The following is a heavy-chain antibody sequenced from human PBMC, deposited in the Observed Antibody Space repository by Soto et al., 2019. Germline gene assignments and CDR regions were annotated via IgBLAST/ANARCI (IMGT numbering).Heavy chain of an antibody. V-gene: IGHV1-3*01. CDR1: GHIFNRYV. Sequence: QVQLVQSGAEVKKPGASVKVSCKASGHIFNRYVMHWVRQAPGQRPEWMGWIDAGNGKTKYSEKFQGRVTITRDTSASTAYMDLTTLRSEDTAVYYCARGRGWYDYWGQGTQVIVSS. CDR3: ARGRGWYDY. CDR2: IDAGNGKT. D-gene: IGHD6-19*01. J-gene: IGHJ4*02.